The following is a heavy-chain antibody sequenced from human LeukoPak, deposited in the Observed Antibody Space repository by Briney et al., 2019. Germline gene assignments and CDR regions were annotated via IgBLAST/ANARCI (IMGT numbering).Heavy chain of an antibody. V-gene: IGHV1-69*13. D-gene: IGHD3-16*02. CDR3: AREDQFVIQRAFDI. Sequence: ASVKVSCKASGGTLRNFGISWVRQAPGQGLEWMGGTFPLFNTANYAHKFQGRINIIADEATSTAYMELTGLRSEDTAVYYCAREDQFVIQRAFDIWGQGTVVTVSS. J-gene: IGHJ3*02. CDR1: GGTLRNFG. CDR2: TFPLFNTA.